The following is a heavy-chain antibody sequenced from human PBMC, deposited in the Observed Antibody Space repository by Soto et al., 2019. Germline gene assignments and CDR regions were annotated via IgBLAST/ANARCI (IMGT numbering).Heavy chain of an antibody. CDR2: ISWNSGSI. CDR1: GFTFDDYA. D-gene: IGHD6-6*01. V-gene: IGHV3-9*01. CDR3: AKDIRQLVRGIDY. Sequence: EVQLVESGGGLVQPGRSLRLSCAASGFTFDDYAMHWVRQAPGKGLEWVSGISWNSGSIGYADSVKGRFTISRDNAKNSLYLQMNSLRAEDTALYYCAKDIRQLVRGIDYWGQGTLVTVS. J-gene: IGHJ4*02.